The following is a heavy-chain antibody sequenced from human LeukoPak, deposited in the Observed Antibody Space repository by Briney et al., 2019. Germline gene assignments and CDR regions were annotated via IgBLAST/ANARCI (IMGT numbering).Heavy chain of an antibody. V-gene: IGHV1-46*01. CDR2: INPSGGST. D-gene: IGHD3-3*01. Sequence: ASVKVSCKASGYTFTSYYMHWVRQAPGQGLEWMGIINPSGGSTSYAQKFQGRVTMTRDTSTSTVYMELSSLRSEDTAVYYCARDARRGYDFWSGYYIAFDIWAKGQWSPSLQ. J-gene: IGHJ3*02. CDR3: ARDARRGYDFWSGYYIAFDI. CDR1: GYTFTSYY.